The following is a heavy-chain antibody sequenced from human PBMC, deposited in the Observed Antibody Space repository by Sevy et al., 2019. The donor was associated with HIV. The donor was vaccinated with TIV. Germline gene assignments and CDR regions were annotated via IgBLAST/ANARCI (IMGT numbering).Heavy chain of an antibody. J-gene: IGHJ3*02. Sequence: GGSLRLSCAASGFTFSSYAMHWVRQAPGKGLEWVAVISYDGSNKYYADSVKGRFTISRDNSKNTLYLQMNSLRAEDTAVYYCARERMRTIDAFDIWGQGTMVTVS. CDR2: ISYDGSNK. CDR1: GFTFSSYA. CDR3: ARERMRTIDAFDI. D-gene: IGHD1-1*01. V-gene: IGHV3-30-3*01.